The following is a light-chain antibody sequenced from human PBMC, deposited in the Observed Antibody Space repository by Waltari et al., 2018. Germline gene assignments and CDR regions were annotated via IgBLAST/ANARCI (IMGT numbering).Light chain of an antibody. CDR3: QQYGSSPYT. V-gene: IGKV3-20*01. CDR1: QSVSSNY. Sequence: EIVLSHSPGTLSLSPGERATLSCRASQSVSSNYLAWYQQKPGQAPRLLIYGISSRATGIPDRFSGSGSGTDFTLTISRLDPEDFAVYYCQQYGSSPYTFGRGTKLEIK. J-gene: IGKJ2*01. CDR2: GIS.